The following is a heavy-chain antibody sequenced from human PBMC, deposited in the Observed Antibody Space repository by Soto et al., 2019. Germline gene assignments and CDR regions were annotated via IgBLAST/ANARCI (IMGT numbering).Heavy chain of an antibody. Sequence: PGGSLRLSCAASGFTFSSYGMHWVRQAPGKGLEWVAVIWYDGSNKYYADSVKGRFTISRDNSKNTLYLQMNSLRAEDTAVYYCARGAYGDYVAYYYYGMDVWRQGTTVTVSS. J-gene: IGHJ6*02. CDR3: ARGAYGDYVAYYYYGMDV. V-gene: IGHV3-33*01. CDR2: IWYDGSNK. CDR1: GFTFSSYG. D-gene: IGHD4-17*01.